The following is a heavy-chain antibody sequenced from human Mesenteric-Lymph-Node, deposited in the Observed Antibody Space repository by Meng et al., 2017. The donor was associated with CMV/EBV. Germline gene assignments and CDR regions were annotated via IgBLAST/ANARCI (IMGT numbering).Heavy chain of an antibody. D-gene: IGHD2-8*01. J-gene: IGHJ4*02. CDR3: AKDLLGV. Sequence: GESLKISCATSGFTFTSYTLNWVRQAPGKGLEWVAFIRYDGSNKYYADSVKGRFTISRDNSKNTLYLQMNSLRAEDTAVYYCAKDLLGVWGQGTLVTVSS. CDR2: IRYDGSNK. V-gene: IGHV3-30*02. CDR1: GFTFTSYT.